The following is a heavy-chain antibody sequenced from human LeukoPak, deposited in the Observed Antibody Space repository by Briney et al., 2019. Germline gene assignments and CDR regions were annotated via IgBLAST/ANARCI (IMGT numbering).Heavy chain of an antibody. CDR2: IYYSGST. V-gene: IGHV4-39*07. J-gene: IGHJ4*02. CDR1: GGSISSSSYY. D-gene: IGHD3-16*02. CDR3: VYDYVWGSYRYIGY. Sequence: SETLSLTCTVSGGSISSSSYYWGWIRQPPGKGLEWIGSIYYSGSTYYNPSLNSRVTISVDTSKNQFSLKLSSVTAADTAVYYCVYDYVWGSYRYIGYWGQGTLVTVSS.